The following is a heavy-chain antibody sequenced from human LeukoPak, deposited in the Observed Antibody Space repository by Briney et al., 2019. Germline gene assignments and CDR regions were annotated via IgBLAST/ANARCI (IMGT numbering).Heavy chain of an antibody. V-gene: IGHV4-59*01. Sequence: KPSETLSLTCTLSGGSISSYYWSWIRQPPGKGLEWIGYIYYSGSTNFNPSLKSRVTISVDTSKNQFSLKLSSVTAADTAVYYCARGAVYFDYWGQGTLVTVSS. CDR1: GGSISSYY. J-gene: IGHJ4*02. CDR2: IYYSGST. CDR3: ARGAVYFDY.